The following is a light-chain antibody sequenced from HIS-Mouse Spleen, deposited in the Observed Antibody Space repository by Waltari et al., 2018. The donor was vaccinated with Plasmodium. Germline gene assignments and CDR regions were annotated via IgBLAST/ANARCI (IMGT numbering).Light chain of an antibody. CDR2: EDS. Sequence: SYELTQPPSVSVSPGQTARITCSGDALPKKYAYWYQQKSGQAPVLVIYEDSQRPSGIPDGFSGSSSGTMATLTISGAQVEDEADYCCYSTDSSGNHRVFGGGTKLTVL. CDR1: ALPKKY. CDR3: YSTDSSGNHRV. V-gene: IGLV3-10*01. J-gene: IGLJ3*02.